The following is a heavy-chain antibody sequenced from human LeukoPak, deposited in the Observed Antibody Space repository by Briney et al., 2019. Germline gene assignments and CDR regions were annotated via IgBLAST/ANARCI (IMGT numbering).Heavy chain of an antibody. Sequence: GVSVRLSCAASRFSVSSNYMIWVPQAPGKGRQGVSVIYSGGSTYYADSVKGRFTIARDNSKNTLYLQMNSLRAEDTAVCYCARTYDSSGYYPFYFDYWGQGTLVTVSS. D-gene: IGHD3-22*01. CDR3: ARTYDSSGYYPFYFDY. V-gene: IGHV3-53*01. CDR2: IYSGGST. CDR1: RFSVSSNY. J-gene: IGHJ4*02.